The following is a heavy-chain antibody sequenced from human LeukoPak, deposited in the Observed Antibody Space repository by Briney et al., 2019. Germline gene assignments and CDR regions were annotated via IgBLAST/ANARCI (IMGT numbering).Heavy chain of an antibody. V-gene: IGHV4-39*01. D-gene: IGHD5-12*01. CDR3: ARQIRYTYDPNWFHP. J-gene: IGHJ5*02. Sequence: SETLPLTCSVTGDSITSTSYYWAWIRQPPGKGLEWIGSIYFSGTTNYNPSLQSRATLSVDTSRNQFSLILSSVTAADTAVYYCARQIRYTYDPNWFHPWSQGALVTVSS. CDR1: GDSITSTSYY. CDR2: IYFSGTT.